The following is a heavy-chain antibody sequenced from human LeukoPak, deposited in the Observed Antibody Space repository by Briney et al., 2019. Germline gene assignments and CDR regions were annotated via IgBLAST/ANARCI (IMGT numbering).Heavy chain of an antibody. Sequence: PGGSLRLSCAASGFTLSKYAMNWVRQAPGKGLEWVPGIDGSGGRPPSADSVKGRFTISRDISKKTLYLQMDSLRAEDTAAYYCAKDRSYYDSSGYLDYWGQGTLVTVSS. CDR3: AKDRSYYDSSGYLDY. J-gene: IGHJ4*02. CDR2: IDGSGGRP. V-gene: IGHV3-23*01. D-gene: IGHD3-22*01. CDR1: GFTLSKYA.